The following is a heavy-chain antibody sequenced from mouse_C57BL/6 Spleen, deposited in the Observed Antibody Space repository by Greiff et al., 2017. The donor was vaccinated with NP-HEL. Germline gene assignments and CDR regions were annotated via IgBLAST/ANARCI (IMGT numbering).Heavy chain of an antibody. V-gene: IGHV3-6*01. Sequence: EVKLQESGPGLVKPSQSLSLTCSVTGYSITSGYYWNWIRQFPGNKLEWMGYISYDGSNNYNPSLKNRISITRDTSKNQFFLKLNSVTTEDTATYYWARGITTVVENWYCDVWGTGTTVTVSS. J-gene: IGHJ1*03. CDR1: GYSITSGYY. D-gene: IGHD1-1*01. CDR3: ARGITTVVENWYCDV. CDR2: ISYDGSN.